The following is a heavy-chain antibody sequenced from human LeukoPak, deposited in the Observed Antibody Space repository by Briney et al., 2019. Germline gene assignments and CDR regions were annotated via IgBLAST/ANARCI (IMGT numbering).Heavy chain of an antibody. Sequence: SETLSLTCTVSGGSISSYYWSWIRQPAGKGLEWIGRIYTSGSTNYNPSLKSRVTISVDRSKNQFSLKLSSVTAADTAVYYCARAGPEPLTLIDYWGQRTLVTVSS. V-gene: IGHV4-4*07. CDR3: ARAGPEPLTLIDY. CDR2: IYTSGST. J-gene: IGHJ4*02. D-gene: IGHD7-27*01. CDR1: GGSISSYY.